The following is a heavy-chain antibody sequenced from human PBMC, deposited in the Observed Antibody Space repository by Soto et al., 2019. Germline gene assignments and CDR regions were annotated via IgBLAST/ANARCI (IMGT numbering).Heavy chain of an antibody. CDR1: RFSLTTSAVG. CDR2: IYWNDDK. D-gene: IGHD2-8*01. V-gene: IGHV2-5*01. Sequence: XGTTLGNPPQTLTLTCTFYRFSLTTSAVGVCCIRQPPGKALEWLALIYWNDDKRYSPSLKNRLTITKDTSKNQVVLTMTSMDPVDTATYYCTHRRAGLNAVWGQGTLVTVSS. CDR3: THRRAGLNAV. J-gene: IGHJ4*02.